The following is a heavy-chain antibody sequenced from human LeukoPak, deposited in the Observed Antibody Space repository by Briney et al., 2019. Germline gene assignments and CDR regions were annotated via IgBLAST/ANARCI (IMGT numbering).Heavy chain of an antibody. J-gene: IGHJ6*03. CDR3: ARDRRYYMDV. V-gene: IGHV1-18*01. CDR1: GGTFSNYG. CDR2: ISAYNGNT. Sequence: ASVTVSCKASGGTFSNYGNSWVRQPPGQGREWMGWISAYNGNTNYAQKLQGRVTMTTDTSTSTAYMELRSLRSDDTAVYYCARDRRYYMDVWGKGTTVTISS.